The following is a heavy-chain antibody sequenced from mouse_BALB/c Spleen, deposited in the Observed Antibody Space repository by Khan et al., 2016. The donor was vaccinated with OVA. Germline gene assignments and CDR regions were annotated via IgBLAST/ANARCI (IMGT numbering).Heavy chain of an antibody. V-gene: IGHV3-2*02. Sequence: EVKLLESGPGLVTPSQSLSLTCTVTGYSITGDYAWNWIRQFPGNKLEWRGSISYSGSTSYIPPLKSRISITRDTSKNEFFLQLNSVTTEDTATDSCCKGLAYWGEGTLVTVSA. CDR3: CKGLAY. CDR1: GYSITGDYA. J-gene: IGHJ3*01. CDR2: ISYSGST.